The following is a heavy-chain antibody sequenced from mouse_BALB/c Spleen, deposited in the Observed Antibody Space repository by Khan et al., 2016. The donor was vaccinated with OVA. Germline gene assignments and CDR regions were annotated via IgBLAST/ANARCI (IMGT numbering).Heavy chain of an antibody. CDR3: ARIYGGDFDY. D-gene: IGHD1-1*01. CDR1: GYSITSDYA. Sequence: EVQPVESGPGLVKPSQSLSLTCTVTGYSITSDYAWNWIRQFPGNKLEWMGYVSYSGNTKYNPSLKSRISITRDTSENQFFLQLNSVTIEDTATYYCARIYGGDFDYWGQGTTLTVSS. CDR2: VSYSGNT. V-gene: IGHV3-2*02. J-gene: IGHJ2*01.